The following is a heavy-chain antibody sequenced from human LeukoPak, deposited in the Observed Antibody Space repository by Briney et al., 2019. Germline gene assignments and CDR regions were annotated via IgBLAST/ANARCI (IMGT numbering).Heavy chain of an antibody. Sequence: PGGSLRLSCAASGFTFDDYGMSWVRHAPGKGLEWVSGINWNGGSTVYADSVKGRFTISRDNAKNSLHLQMNSLRAEDTALYYCAKDNCMATRGHYWGQGTLVTVSS. CDR2: INWNGGST. CDR1: GFTFDDYG. D-gene: IGHD5-24*01. CDR3: AKDNCMATRGHY. V-gene: IGHV3-20*04. J-gene: IGHJ4*02.